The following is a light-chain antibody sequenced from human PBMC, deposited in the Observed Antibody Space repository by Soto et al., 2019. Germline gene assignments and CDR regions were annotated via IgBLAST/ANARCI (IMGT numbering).Light chain of an antibody. CDR2: GAS. Sequence: EIVMTQSPATLSVSPGERVTLSCRASQSVSNNLAWYQQKPGRAPRLLIYGASTMATGIPARFSGSGSGTEFTLTISSLQSADFAVYYCQQYNTWPPWTFGQGTKVEIK. CDR3: QQYNTWPPWT. CDR1: QSVSNN. J-gene: IGKJ1*01. V-gene: IGKV3-15*01.